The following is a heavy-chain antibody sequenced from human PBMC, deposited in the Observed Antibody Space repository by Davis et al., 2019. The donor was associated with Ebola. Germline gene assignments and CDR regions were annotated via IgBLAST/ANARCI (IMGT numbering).Heavy chain of an antibody. V-gene: IGHV3-33*08. J-gene: IGHJ6*02. CDR1: GFTFSSYW. CDR2: IWYDGSNK. Sequence: GGSLRLSCAASGFTFSSYWMSWVRQAPGKGLEWVAVIWYDGSNKYYADSVKGRFTISRDNSKNTLYLQMNSLRAEDTAVYYCARDQLQLWLRGGMDVWGQGTTVTVSS. CDR3: ARDQLQLWLRGGMDV. D-gene: IGHD5-18*01.